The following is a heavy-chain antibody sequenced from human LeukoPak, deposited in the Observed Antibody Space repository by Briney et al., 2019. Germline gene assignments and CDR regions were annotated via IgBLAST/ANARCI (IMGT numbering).Heavy chain of an antibody. V-gene: IGHV4-4*02. CDR1: GGSISSSNW. CDR3: ARNANPTDAFDI. Sequence: PSGTLSLTCAVSGGSISSSNWWSWVRQPPGKGLEWIGEIYHSGGTNYNPSLESRVSISVDKSKNLFSLKLNSVTAADTAVYYCARNANPTDAFDIWGQGTMVTVFS. D-gene: IGHD2-2*01. CDR2: IYHSGGT. J-gene: IGHJ3*02.